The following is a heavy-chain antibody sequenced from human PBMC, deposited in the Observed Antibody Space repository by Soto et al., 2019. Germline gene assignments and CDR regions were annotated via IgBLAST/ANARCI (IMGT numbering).Heavy chain of an antibody. V-gene: IGHV3-21*01. D-gene: IGHD5-18*01. J-gene: IGHJ6*02. CDR2: ISSSSSYI. Sequence: PGGSLRLSCAASGFTFSSYWMSWVRQAPGKGLEWVSSISSSSSYIYYADSVKGRFTISRDNAKNSLYLQMNSLRAEDTAVYYCASGYPYGMDVWGQGTTVTVSS. CDR3: ASGYPYGMDV. CDR1: GFTFSSYW.